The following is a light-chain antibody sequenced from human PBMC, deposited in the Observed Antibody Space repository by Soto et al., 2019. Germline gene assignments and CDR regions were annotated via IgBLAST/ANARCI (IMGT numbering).Light chain of an antibody. CDR3: CSYASSSSYV. CDR1: TSDVGGYNL. Sequence: QSVLTQPASVSWSPGQSITISCIGTTSDVGGYNLVSWYQQHTAKAPKLLIYEGTQRPSGVSSRFSGSKSGNTASLTISGLQAEDEADYYCCSYASSSSYVFGTGTKVTVL. CDR2: EGT. J-gene: IGLJ1*01. V-gene: IGLV2-23*01.